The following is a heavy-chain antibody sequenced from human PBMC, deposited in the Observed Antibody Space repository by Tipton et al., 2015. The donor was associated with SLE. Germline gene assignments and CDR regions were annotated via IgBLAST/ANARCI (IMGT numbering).Heavy chain of an antibody. Sequence: GLVKPSETLSLICTVSGDSISANSYHWGWVRQPPGKGLEWIGNFYHRGTTYYNPSLKSRVTISADTSKNHLSLKLTSVTAADTAVYFCARSSSVRTLLWPTFAYWGQGTLVTVSS. CDR3: ARSSSVRTLLWPTFAY. D-gene: IGHD2/OR15-2a*01. CDR2: FYHRGTT. V-gene: IGHV4-39*02. J-gene: IGHJ4*02. CDR1: GDSISANSYH.